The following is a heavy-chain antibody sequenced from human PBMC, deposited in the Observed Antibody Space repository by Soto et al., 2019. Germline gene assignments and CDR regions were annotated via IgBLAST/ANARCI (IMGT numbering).Heavy chain of an antibody. CDR2: IYLIWIT. CDR3: ARGMTTVTTFDH. CDR1: AGSISRGGYS. V-gene: IGHV4-30-2*01. Sequence: PSETLSLTSAVSAGSISRGGYSSNWFPQPPGKGLEWIAYIYLIWITYYKPSLKSCVTISVDRSKNQFSLMLSSVSASDTSVYYWARGMTTVTTFDHLGHVTLVTDS. J-gene: IGHJ4*01. D-gene: IGHD4-17*01.